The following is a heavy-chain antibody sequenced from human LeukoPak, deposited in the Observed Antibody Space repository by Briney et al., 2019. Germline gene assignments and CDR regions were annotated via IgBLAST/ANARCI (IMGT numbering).Heavy chain of an antibody. CDR3: ASRIGDPRDY. Sequence: ASVKVSCKASGYTFTSYGIIWVRQAPGQGLEWMGWISAYNGNTNYAQKFQGRVTITADKSTSTAYMELSSLRSEDTAVYYCASRIGDPRDYWGQGTLVTVSS. V-gene: IGHV1-18*01. CDR1: GYTFTSYG. J-gene: IGHJ4*02. D-gene: IGHD3-16*01. CDR2: ISAYNGNT.